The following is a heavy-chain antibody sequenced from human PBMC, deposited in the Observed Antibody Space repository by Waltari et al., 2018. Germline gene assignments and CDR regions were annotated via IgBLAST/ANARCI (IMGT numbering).Heavy chain of an antibody. CDR3: AKDTSSVVSAMDWFDP. Sequence: EVQLLESGGGLVQPGGSLRLACAASGVTFTNYAMNWVCQAPGKGRGWVSSVSDTGSRTYYADSVKGRFTISRDNSKNTLYLQMNSLRDGDTAVYYCAKDTSSVVSAMDWFDPWGQGTLVTVSS. CDR1: GVTFTNYA. J-gene: IGHJ5*02. V-gene: IGHV3-23*01. D-gene: IGHD2-21*02. CDR2: VSDTGSRT.